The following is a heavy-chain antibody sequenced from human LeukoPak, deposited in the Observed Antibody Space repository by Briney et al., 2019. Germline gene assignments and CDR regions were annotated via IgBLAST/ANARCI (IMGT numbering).Heavy chain of an antibody. J-gene: IGHJ4*02. V-gene: IGHV1-2*04. CDR1: GYTFTGYY. CDR3: ARDRGAYYYGSGSYYNLYYFDC. CDR2: INPNSGGT. D-gene: IGHD3-10*01. Sequence: ASVKVSCKASGYTFTGYYMHWVRQAPGQGLEWMGWINPNSGGTNYAQKFQGWVTMTRDTSISTAYMELSRLRSDDTAVYYCARDRGAYYYGSGSYYNLYYFDCWGQGTLVTVSS.